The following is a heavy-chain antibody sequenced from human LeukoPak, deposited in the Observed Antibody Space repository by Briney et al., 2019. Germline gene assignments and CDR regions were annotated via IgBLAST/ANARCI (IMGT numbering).Heavy chain of an antibody. V-gene: IGHV5-51*01. CDR2: IYPGDSDT. CDR1: GYNFTSYW. Sequence: GEPLQISCKGSGYNFTSYWIGGVRQMPGKGLEWMGIIYPGDSDTRYSPSFQGQVTISADKSISTAYLQWSSLQASDTAMYYCAIVQYYYDSSGYEYYFDSWGQGTLVTVSS. D-gene: IGHD3-22*01. J-gene: IGHJ4*02. CDR3: AIVQYYYDSSGYEYYFDS.